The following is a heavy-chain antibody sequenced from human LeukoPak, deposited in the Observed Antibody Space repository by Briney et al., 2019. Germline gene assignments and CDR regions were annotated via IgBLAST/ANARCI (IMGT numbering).Heavy chain of an antibody. CDR2: TYPGDSDT. J-gene: IGHJ5*02. D-gene: IGHD3-3*01. CDR3: ARHARIITIFGVVIPNWFDP. V-gene: IGHV5-51*01. Sequence: GESLKISCKGSGYSFTSYWIGWVRQVPGKGLEWMGITYPGDSDTRYSPSFQGQVTISADKSISTAYLQWSSLKASDTAMYYCARHARIITIFGVVIPNWFDPWGQGTLVTVSS. CDR1: GYSFTSYW.